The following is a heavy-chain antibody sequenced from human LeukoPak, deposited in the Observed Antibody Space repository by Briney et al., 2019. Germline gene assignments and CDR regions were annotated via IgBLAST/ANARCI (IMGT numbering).Heavy chain of an antibody. D-gene: IGHD6-19*01. V-gene: IGHV3-53*01. J-gene: IGHJ4*02. Sequence: GGSLRLSCAASGFTVSSNYMSWVRQAPGKVLEWVSVIYSGGSTYCADSVKGRFTISRDNSKNTLYLQMNSLRAGDTAVYYCARGLKYSSGWYYFDYWGQGTLVTVSS. CDR1: GFTVSSNY. CDR3: ARGLKYSSGWYYFDY. CDR2: IYSGGST.